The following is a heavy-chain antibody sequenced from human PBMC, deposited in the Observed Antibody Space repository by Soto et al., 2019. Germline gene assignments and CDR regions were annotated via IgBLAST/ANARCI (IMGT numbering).Heavy chain of an antibody. D-gene: IGHD3-22*01. J-gene: IGHJ5*02. CDR3: ARDTLYDSSGYYYVGYNWFDP. Sequence: ASVKVSCKASGYTFTSYAMHWVRQAPGQRLEWMGWINAGNGNTKYSQRFQGRVTITRDTSASTAYMELSSLRSEDTAVYYCARDTLYDSSGYYYVGYNWFDPWGQGTLVTVSS. V-gene: IGHV1-3*01. CDR1: GYTFTSYA. CDR2: INAGNGNT.